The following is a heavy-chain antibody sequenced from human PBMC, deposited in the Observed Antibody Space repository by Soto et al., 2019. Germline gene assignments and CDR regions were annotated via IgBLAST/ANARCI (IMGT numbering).Heavy chain of an antibody. CDR2: IVVGSGNT. Sequence: ASVKVSFKASGFTFTSSAVQWVRQARGQRLEWIGWIVVGSGNTNYAQKFQERVTITRDMSTSTAYMELSSLRSEDTAVYYCAADQGLATAYGMDVWGQGTTVTVSS. V-gene: IGHV1-58*01. J-gene: IGHJ6*02. D-gene: IGHD1-26*01. CDR1: GFTFTSSA. CDR3: AADQGLATAYGMDV.